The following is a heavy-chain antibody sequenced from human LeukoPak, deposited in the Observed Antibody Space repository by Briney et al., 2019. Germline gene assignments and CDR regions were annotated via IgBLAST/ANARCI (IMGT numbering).Heavy chain of an antibody. Sequence: GESLKISCKGSGYSFTSYWIGWVRQMPGKGLEWMGIIYPGDSDTRYSPSFQGQVTISADKSISTAYLQWSSLKASDTAMYYCARWGVVDDLSLYGMDVWGQGTTVTVSS. CDR3: ARWGVVDDLSLYGMDV. CDR1: GYSFTSYW. V-gene: IGHV5-51*01. J-gene: IGHJ6*02. D-gene: IGHD2-15*01. CDR2: IYPGDSDT.